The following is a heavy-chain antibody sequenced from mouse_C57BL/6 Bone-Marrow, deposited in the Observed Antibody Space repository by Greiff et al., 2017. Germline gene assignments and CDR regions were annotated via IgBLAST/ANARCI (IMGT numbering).Heavy chain of an antibody. D-gene: IGHD3-1*01. Sequence: QVQLQQSGAELVRPGTSVKVSCKASGYAFTNYLIEWVKQRPGQGLEWIGVINPGSGGTNYNEKFKGKATLTADKSSSTAYMQLSSLTSEDSAVYFCARRRGGYDWGQGTSVTVSS. V-gene: IGHV1-54*01. CDR2: INPGSGGT. CDR1: GYAFTNYL. J-gene: IGHJ4*01. CDR3: ARRRGGYD.